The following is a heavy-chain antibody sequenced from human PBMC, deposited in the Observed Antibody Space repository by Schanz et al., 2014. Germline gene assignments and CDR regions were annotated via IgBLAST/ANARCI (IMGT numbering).Heavy chain of an antibody. Sequence: QVQLQESGPGLVKPSETLSLTCTVSGGSISSYYWSWIRQPPGKGLEWIGYIYYSGSTKYNPSLKSRVTITVDTSKTQFSRKLSSVTAADTAVYYCARDVGHYGMDVWGQGTTVTVSS. V-gene: IGHV4-59*01. CDR1: GGSISSYY. CDR2: IYYSGST. CDR3: ARDVGHYGMDV. J-gene: IGHJ6*02.